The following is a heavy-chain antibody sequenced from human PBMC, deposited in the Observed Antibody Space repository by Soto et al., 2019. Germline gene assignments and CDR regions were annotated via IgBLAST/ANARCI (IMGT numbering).Heavy chain of an antibody. V-gene: IGHV6-1*01. J-gene: IGHJ5*01. CDR1: GDSVSSNSAA. D-gene: IGHD2-8*01. CDR2: TYYRSKWDY. Sequence: PSQTLSLTCAISGDSVSSNSAACNWIRQSPSRGLEWLGRTYYRSKWDYDYAASVKGRININPDTSNNQVSLHLDSVTPDDTAVYYCARLIGNSWLDSWGQGTLVTVSS. CDR3: ARLIGNSWLDS.